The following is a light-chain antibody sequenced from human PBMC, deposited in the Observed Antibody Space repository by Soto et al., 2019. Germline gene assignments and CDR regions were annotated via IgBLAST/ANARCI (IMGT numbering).Light chain of an antibody. CDR1: KSLVHRDGNTY. CDR2: KVS. CDR3: VQTIHWPWT. V-gene: IGKV2-30*02. J-gene: IGKJ1*01. Sequence: DVVMTQSPLSLTVTHGQQASISFRSSKSLVHRDGNTYLNWFQQRQGQSPRSLIYKVSNRDSGVPDRFRGIWSGTDFTLQFSSVEAEDVGVYYCVQTIHWPWTFGQGTKVDI.